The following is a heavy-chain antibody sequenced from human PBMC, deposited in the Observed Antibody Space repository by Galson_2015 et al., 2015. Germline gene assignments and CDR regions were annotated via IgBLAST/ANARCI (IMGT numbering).Heavy chain of an antibody. D-gene: IGHD2-15*01. J-gene: IGHJ3*02. CDR1: GFTFSRYG. V-gene: IGHV3-33*01. CDR2: IWYDGSLK. CDR3: ASAGQYCSGGNCYSGAFDI. Sequence: SLRLSCAAPGFTFSRYGMHWVRQAPGKGLEWVAVIWYDGSLKYYADSVKGRFTISRDNSKNSMYLQMKSLRAEDMAVYYCASAGQYCSGGNCYSGAFDIWGRGTMVTVSS.